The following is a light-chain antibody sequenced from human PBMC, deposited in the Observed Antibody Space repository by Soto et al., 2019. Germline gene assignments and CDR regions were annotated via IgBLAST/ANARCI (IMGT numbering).Light chain of an antibody. CDR2: DVT. Sequence: QSVLTQPRSASGSPGQSVAISCTGTSSDVGGYNYVSWYQQHPGKAPKLMIYDVTKRPSGVPDRFSGSKSGNTASLTISGLQAEDEADYYCCSYAGSYCYVFGTGTKLTVL. V-gene: IGLV2-11*01. CDR1: SSDVGGYNY. J-gene: IGLJ1*01. CDR3: CSYAGSYCYV.